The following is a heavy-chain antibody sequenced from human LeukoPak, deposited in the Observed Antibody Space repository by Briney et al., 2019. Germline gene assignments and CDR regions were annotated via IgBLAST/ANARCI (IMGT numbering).Heavy chain of an antibody. CDR3: AKDMGGEPVAAFDY. Sequence: GGSLRLSCAASGFTFDDYAMHWVRQAPGKGLEWVSGISWNSGNIIYADSVKGRFTISRDNAKNSLYMEMNSLRAEDTALYYCAKDMGGEPVAAFDYWGQGTLVTVSS. V-gene: IGHV3-9*01. CDR2: ISWNSGNI. CDR1: GFTFDDYA. D-gene: IGHD2-2*01. J-gene: IGHJ4*02.